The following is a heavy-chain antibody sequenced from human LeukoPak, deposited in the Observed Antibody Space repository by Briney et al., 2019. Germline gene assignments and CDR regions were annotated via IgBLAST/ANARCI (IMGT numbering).Heavy chain of an antibody. J-gene: IGHJ6*03. CDR1: GYTFTNYD. CDR3: ARTYPKYYDVWSGYYRHYMDV. D-gene: IGHD3-3*01. Sequence: ASVKVSCKASGYTFTNYDINWVRQATGQGLEWTGWMNPNSGNTGYAQKFQGRVTITRNTSISTAYMELSSLRSEDTALYYCARTYPKYYDVWSGYYRHYMDVWGKGTTVTVSS. CDR2: MNPNSGNT. V-gene: IGHV1-8*03.